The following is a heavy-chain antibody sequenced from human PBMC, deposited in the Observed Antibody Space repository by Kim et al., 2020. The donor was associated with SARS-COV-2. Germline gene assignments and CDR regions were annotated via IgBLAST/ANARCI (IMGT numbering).Heavy chain of an antibody. CDR2: ISRDGSSK. CDR1: GFTFSTYG. V-gene: IGHV3-30*18. D-gene: IGHD5-18*01. Sequence: GGSLRLSCAVSGFTFSTYGMHWVRQAPGKGLEWVAVISRDGSSKYYADSVKGRLSISRDNSKITLYLQMNSLRSEDTAVYYCAKDLGYTYGYYSQTPTFYIDYWGPGSLFSFCS. J-gene: IGHJ4*02. CDR3: AKDLGYTYGYYSQTPTFYIDY.